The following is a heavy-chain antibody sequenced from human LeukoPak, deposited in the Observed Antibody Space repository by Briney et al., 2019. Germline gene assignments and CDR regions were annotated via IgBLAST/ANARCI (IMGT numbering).Heavy chain of an antibody. CDR2: IKQDGSEK. Sequence: GSLRLSCAASGFTFSSYWMSWVRQAPGKGLEWVANIKQDGSEKYYVDSVKGRFTISRDNAKNSLYLQMNSLRAEDTAVYYCARDRIWYYDSSGTKHYYMDVWGKGTTVTVSS. CDR3: ARDRIWYYDSSGTKHYYMDV. J-gene: IGHJ6*03. V-gene: IGHV3-7*01. CDR1: GFTFSSYW. D-gene: IGHD3-22*01.